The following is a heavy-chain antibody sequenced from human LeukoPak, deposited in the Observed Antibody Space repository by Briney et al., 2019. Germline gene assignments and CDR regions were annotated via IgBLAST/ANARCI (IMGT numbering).Heavy chain of an antibody. J-gene: IGHJ4*02. CDR3: CCGSTTFYAGSFQGRFNLSRDNAKNSLVLQKNSLRSEDTGFYYRAREKRGDYGGDC. CDR1: GFAFGTFE. D-gene: IGHD2/OR15-2a*01. Sequence: AGGSLRLSCAASGFAFGTFEMNWVRQAPGKGLQWISYISSGGSTTYYADSVQGRFIISRDNAKNSLFLQMNSLRVEDTGFYYRCCGSTTFYAGSFQGRFNLSRDNAKNSLVLQKNSLRSEDTGFYYRAREKRGDYGGDCWGQGTLVIVSS. V-gene: IGHV3-48*03. CDR2: ISSGGSTT.